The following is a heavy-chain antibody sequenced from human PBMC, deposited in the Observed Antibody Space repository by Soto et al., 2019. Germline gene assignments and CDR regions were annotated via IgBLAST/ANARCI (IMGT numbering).Heavy chain of an antibody. V-gene: IGHV1-69*06. D-gene: IGHD2-2*01. CDR1: GGTFSSYA. Sequence: GASVKVSSKVSGGTFSSYAIRWVRQAPGQGLEWMGGIISIFGTANYAQKFQGRVTITADTSTHTAYMELRSLTSDDTAMYYCATSTGPSCHRGREWFDPWGQGTLVTVSS. CDR2: IISIFGTA. J-gene: IGHJ5*02. CDR3: ATSTGPSCHRGREWFDP.